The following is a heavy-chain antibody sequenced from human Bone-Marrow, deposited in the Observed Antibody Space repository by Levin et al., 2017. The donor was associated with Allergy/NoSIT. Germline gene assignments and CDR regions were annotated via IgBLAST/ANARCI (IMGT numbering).Heavy chain of an antibody. CDR3: ARDLGGDSRWFDP. J-gene: IGHJ5*02. CDR1: GGSIGTKY. Sequence: SETLSLTCSVSGGSIGTKYWNWIRQFPGKRLEWIEYIHHSGATFYNPSLKSRVALSIDTSKNEFSLRLESVTAADTAVYFCARDLGGDSRWFDPWGLGTLVTVSS. CDR2: IHHSGAT. D-gene: IGHD2-21*02. V-gene: IGHV4-59*01.